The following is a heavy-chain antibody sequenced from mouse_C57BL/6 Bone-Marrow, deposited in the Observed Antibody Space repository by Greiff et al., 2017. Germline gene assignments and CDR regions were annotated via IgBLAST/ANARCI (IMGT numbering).Heavy chain of an antibody. V-gene: IGHV2-9-1*01. Sequence: VQLQQSGPGLVAPSQSLSITCTVSGFSFTSYAISWVRQPPGKGLEWLGVIWTGGGTNYNSALKSRLSISKDNSKSQVFLKMNSLQTDDTARYYCARKRAYYGSSYWYFDVWGTGTTVTVSS. CDR3: ARKRAYYGSSYWYFDV. D-gene: IGHD1-1*01. J-gene: IGHJ1*03. CDR2: IWTGGGT. CDR1: GFSFTSYA.